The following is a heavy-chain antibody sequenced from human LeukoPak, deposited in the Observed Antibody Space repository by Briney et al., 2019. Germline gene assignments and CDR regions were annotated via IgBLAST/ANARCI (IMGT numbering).Heavy chain of an antibody. CDR3: ARSVAGFDY. J-gene: IGHJ4*02. CDR1: GFILNNYW. V-gene: IGHV3-7*01. CDR2: IKKDGSER. Sequence: GGSLRLSCAASGFILNNYWMSWVRQAPGKGLEWVANIKKDGSERYYVDSVKGRFTISRDNAKNSLYLQMNSLRAEDTAVYYCARSVAGFDYWGQGNLVTVSS. D-gene: IGHD6-19*01.